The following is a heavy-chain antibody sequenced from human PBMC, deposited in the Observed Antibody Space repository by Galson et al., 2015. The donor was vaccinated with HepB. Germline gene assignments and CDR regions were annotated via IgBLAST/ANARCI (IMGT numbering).Heavy chain of an antibody. D-gene: IGHD2-21*01. J-gene: IGHJ3*02. V-gene: IGHV1-18*01. CDR2: VSGHNGNT. Sequence: SVKVSCKAFGYSFSHYGITWVRQAPGQGLEWMGWVSGHNGNTKYARKLQGRVTMTTDTSTTTAYMEVRSLRSDDTAVYYCSLSAYCGGDCYSWDAFDIWGQGTMVTVSS. CDR1: GYSFSHYG. CDR3: SLSAYCGGDCYSWDAFDI.